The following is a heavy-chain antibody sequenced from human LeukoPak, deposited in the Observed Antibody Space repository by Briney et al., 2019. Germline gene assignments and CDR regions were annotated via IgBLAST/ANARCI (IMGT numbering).Heavy chain of an antibody. D-gene: IGHD6-13*01. V-gene: IGHV4-39*01. Sequence: PSETLSLTCTVSGDSISSNKYYWGWMRHPPGKGLEWMGSIYYSGSTYYNPSLKSRVTISLDTSKNQFSLKVSSVTAADTAVYYCARTSTSSYGWFDPWGQGTLVTVSS. CDR1: GDSISSNKYY. CDR3: ARTSTSSYGWFDP. CDR2: IYYSGST. J-gene: IGHJ5*02.